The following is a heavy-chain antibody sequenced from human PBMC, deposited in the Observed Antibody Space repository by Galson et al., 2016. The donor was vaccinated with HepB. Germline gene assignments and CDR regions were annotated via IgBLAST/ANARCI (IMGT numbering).Heavy chain of an antibody. V-gene: IGHV1-8*01. Sequence: SVKVSCKASGYTFTSYDIHWVRQAPGQGLEWMGWKNPNSGYTGYAQKFQGRVTMTRNTSISTVFMELCSLRSEDTAVYYCARNTPGHDAFDIWGQGTMVTVSS. D-gene: IGHD1-1*01. CDR3: ARNTPGHDAFDI. CDR1: GYTFTSYD. J-gene: IGHJ3*02. CDR2: KNPNSGYT.